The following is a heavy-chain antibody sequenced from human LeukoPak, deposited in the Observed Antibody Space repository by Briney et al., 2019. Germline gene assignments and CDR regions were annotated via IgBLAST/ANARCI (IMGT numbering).Heavy chain of an antibody. CDR1: GGSISSYY. CDR2: IYYSGST. J-gene: IGHJ4*02. Sequence: SETLSLTCTVSGGSISSYYWSWIRQPPGKGLEWIGYIYYSGSTNYNPSLKSRVTISVDTSKNQFSLKLSSVTAADTAVYYCATEGLGYCTNGVCYNGYWGQGTLVTVSS. D-gene: IGHD2-8*01. V-gene: IGHV4-59*12. CDR3: ATEGLGYCTNGVCYNGY.